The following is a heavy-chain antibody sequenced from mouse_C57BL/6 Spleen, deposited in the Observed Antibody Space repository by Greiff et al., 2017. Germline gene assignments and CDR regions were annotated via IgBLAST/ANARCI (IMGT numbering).Heavy chain of an antibody. CDR3: TTRGQLSWFAY. J-gene: IGHJ3*01. V-gene: IGHV1-15*01. D-gene: IGHD4-1*02. CDR1: GYTFTDYE. Sequence: VQGVESGAELVRPGASVTLSCKASGYTFTDYEMHWVKQTPVHGLEWIGAIDPETGGTAYNQKFKGKAILTADKSSSTAYMELRSLTSEDSAVYYCTTRGQLSWFAYWGQGTLVTVSA. CDR2: IDPETGGT.